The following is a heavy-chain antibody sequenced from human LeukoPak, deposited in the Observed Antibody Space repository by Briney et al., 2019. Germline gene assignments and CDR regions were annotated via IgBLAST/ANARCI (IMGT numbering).Heavy chain of an antibody. D-gene: IGHD5-18*01. Sequence: ASVKVSCKASGYTFTSYGISWVRQAPGQGLEWTGWISAYNGNTNYAQELQGRVTMTTDTSTSTAYMELRSLRSDDTAVYYCARVDTAIDGFDYWGQGTLVTVSS. CDR3: ARVDTAIDGFDY. J-gene: IGHJ4*02. V-gene: IGHV1-18*04. CDR1: GYTFTSYG. CDR2: ISAYNGNT.